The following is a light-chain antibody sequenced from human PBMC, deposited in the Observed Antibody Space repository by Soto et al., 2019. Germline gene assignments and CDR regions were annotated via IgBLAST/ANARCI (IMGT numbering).Light chain of an antibody. Sequence: DIQLTQSPSSLSASVGDRVTITCRASQSISTFLNWYQQKRGKAPELLIYAASNLQSGVPSRFSGSGSGTEFTLTISSLQPEDFATYDCQQSYSSPPITFGQGTRLEI. CDR2: AAS. CDR1: QSISTF. CDR3: QQSYSSPPIT. V-gene: IGKV1-39*01. J-gene: IGKJ5*01.